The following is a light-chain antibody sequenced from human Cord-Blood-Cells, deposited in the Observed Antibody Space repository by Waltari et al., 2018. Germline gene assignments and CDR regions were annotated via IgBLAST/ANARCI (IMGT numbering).Light chain of an antibody. J-gene: IGLJ1*01. CDR3: AAWDDSLSGYV. V-gene: IGLV1-47*01. CDR2: RNN. CDR1: SSNIGSNY. Sequence: QSVLTQPPSASGTPGQRVTISCSGSSSNIGSNYVSWYQQLPGTAPTLLIYRNNQRPSGVPDRFSGSKSGTSASLAISGLRSEDEADYYCAAWDDSLSGYVFGTGTKVTVL.